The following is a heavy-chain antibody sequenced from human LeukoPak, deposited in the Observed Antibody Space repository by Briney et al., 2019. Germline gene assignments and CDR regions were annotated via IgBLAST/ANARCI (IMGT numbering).Heavy chain of an antibody. J-gene: IGHJ4*02. CDR3: ARDLNWETY. D-gene: IGHD1-1*01. CDR1: GFTFSSYA. V-gene: IGHV3-23*01. Sequence: GGSLRLSCATSGFTFSSYAMNWVRQAPGKGLQWVSAFSGSGGSTYYADSVKGRFTISRGNSRNTLYLQMNSLRAEDTAVYYCARDLNWETYWGQGTLVTVSS. CDR2: FSGSGGST.